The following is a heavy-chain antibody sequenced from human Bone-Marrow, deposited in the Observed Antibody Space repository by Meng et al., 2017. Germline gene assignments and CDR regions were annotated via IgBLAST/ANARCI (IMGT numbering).Heavy chain of an antibody. J-gene: IGHJ4*02. CDR3: ARDPDVDTARGDY. Sequence: QVWLVQSVAEVKKPGASVKVSCKASGYHFTGYYMHWVRQAPGQGLEWMGRINPNSGGTNYAQKFQGRVTMTRDTSISTAYMELSRLRSDDTAVYYCARDPDVDTARGDYWGQGTLVTVS. CDR2: INPNSGGT. CDR1: GYHFTGYY. D-gene: IGHD5-18*01. V-gene: IGHV1-2*06.